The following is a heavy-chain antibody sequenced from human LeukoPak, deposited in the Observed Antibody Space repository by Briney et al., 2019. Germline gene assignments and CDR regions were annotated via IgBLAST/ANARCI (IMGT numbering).Heavy chain of an antibody. CDR1: GFSFSSNA. D-gene: IGHD3-16*01. CDR3: AKDFLPWGY. Sequence: AGGSLRLSCAVSGFSFSSNAMSWVRQAPGKGLEWVSGISGSGGGTYYADSVKGRFTISRDNSKNTLYLQMNSLRAEDTAVYYCAKDFLPWGYWGQGTLVTVSS. CDR2: ISGSGGGT. V-gene: IGHV3-23*01. J-gene: IGHJ4*02.